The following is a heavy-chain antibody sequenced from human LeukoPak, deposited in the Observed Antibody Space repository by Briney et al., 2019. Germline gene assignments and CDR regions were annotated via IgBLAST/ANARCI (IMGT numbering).Heavy chain of an antibody. CDR3: ARGGYDFWSGYPMVDP. V-gene: IGHV3-30-3*01. D-gene: IGHD3-3*01. CDR1: GFTFSSYA. J-gene: IGHJ5*02. CDR2: ISYDGSSK. Sequence: GRSLRLSCAASGFTFSSYAMHWVRQAPGKGLEWVAVISYDGSSKYYADSVKGRFTISRDNSKNTLYLQMNSLRAEDTAVYYCARGGYDFWSGYPMVDPWGQGTLVTVSS.